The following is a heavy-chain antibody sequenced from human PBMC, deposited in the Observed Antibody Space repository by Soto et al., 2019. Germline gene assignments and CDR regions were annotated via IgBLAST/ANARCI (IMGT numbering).Heavy chain of an antibody. V-gene: IGHV4-30-2*01. CDR2: IYHSGST. Sequence: SETLSLTCAVSGGSISSGGYSWSWIRQPPGKGLEWIRYIYHSGSTYCNPSLKSRVTISVDRSKNQFSLKLSSVTAADTAVYYCARAVGYYYDSSGYYFDYWGQGTLVTVSS. J-gene: IGHJ4*02. CDR3: ARAVGYYYDSSGYYFDY. CDR1: GGSISSGGYS. D-gene: IGHD3-22*01.